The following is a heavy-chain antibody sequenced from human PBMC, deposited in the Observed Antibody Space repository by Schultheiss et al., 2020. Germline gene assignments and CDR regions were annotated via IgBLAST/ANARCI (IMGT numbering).Heavy chain of an antibody. CDR2: IWYDGSNK. V-gene: IGHV3-33*01. Sequence: GESLKISCAASGFTFSSYGMHWVRQAPGKGLEWVAVIWYDGSNKYYADSVKGRFTISRDNSKNTLYLQMNSLRAEDTAVYYCARTFRAAAGYYYYYGMDVWGQGTTVTFSS. D-gene: IGHD6-13*01. CDR1: GFTFSSYG. CDR3: ARTFRAAAGYYYYYGMDV. J-gene: IGHJ6*02.